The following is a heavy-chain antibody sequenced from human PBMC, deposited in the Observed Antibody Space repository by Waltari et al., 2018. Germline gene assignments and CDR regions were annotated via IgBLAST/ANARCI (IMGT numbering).Heavy chain of an antibody. CDR3: ARVGVWHIVVVTAIRPKDWYFDL. J-gene: IGHJ2*01. D-gene: IGHD2-21*02. CDR2: INHSGST. Sequence: QVQLQQWGAGLLKPSETLSLTCAVYGGSFSGYYWSWIRQPPGQGMEWIGEINHSGSTNYNPSLKSRVTISVDTSKNQFSLKLSSVTAADTAVYYCARVGVWHIVVVTAIRPKDWYFDLWGRGTLVTVSS. CDR1: GGSFSGYY. V-gene: IGHV4-34*01.